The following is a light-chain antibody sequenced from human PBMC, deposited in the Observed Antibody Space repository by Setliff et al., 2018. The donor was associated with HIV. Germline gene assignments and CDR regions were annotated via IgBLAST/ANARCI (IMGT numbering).Light chain of an antibody. J-gene: IGLJ1*01. V-gene: IGLV2-23*02. CDR2: EVN. CDR3: CSYAGSSTFV. CDR1: SRNVGSYNL. Sequence: QSVLTQPASVSGSPGQSITISCTGNSRNVGSYNLVSWYQQHSGKAPKLMIYEVNKRPSGVSDRFSGSKSGNTASLTISGLQAEDEADYYCCSYAGSSTFVFGIGTKVTVL.